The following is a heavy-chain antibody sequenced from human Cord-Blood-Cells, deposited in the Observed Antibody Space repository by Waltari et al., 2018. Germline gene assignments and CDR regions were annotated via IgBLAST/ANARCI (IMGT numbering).Heavy chain of an antibody. CDR2: IRSKAYGGTT. CDR1: GVTFGDYA. V-gene: IGHV3-49*05. D-gene: IGHD6-13*01. CDR3: TRENERAGYSSSW. Sequence: EVQLVESGGGLVKPGRSLRLSCTASGVTFGDYAMSWFRQAPGKGLEGVGFIRSKAYGGTTEYAASVKGRFTISRDDSKSIAYLQMNSLKTEDTAVYYCTRENERAGYSSSWWGQGTLVTVSS. J-gene: IGHJ4*02.